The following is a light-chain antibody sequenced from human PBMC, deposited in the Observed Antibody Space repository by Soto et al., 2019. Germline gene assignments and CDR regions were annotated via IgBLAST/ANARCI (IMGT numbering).Light chain of an antibody. J-gene: IGLJ3*02. V-gene: IGLV3-21*02. CDR1: RIGTKS. CDR2: DDS. Sequence: SYELTQAPSVSVAPGQTARITCGGNRIGTKSVHWYQHKPGQAPVLVVQDDSDRPSGIPGRISGSNSGNTATLTISRVEAGEEADYYCQLWDSSNDTGVFAGGTKLTVL. CDR3: QLWDSSNDTGV.